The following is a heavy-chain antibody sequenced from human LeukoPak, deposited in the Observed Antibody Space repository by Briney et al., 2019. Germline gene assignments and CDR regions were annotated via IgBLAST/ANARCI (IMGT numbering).Heavy chain of an antibody. CDR3: ARRYYGVHY. Sequence: PGGSLRLAGAGSGFSVSSYEITWGRQALGKGLDWFSFICSSGSGKDYADSVRGRFTISGGSAKNSLYLQMNSLRADDTAVYYCARRYYGVHYWGQGTLVTVSS. V-gene: IGHV3-48*03. CDR1: GFSVSSYE. D-gene: IGHD4-17*01. J-gene: IGHJ4*02. CDR2: ICSSGSGK.